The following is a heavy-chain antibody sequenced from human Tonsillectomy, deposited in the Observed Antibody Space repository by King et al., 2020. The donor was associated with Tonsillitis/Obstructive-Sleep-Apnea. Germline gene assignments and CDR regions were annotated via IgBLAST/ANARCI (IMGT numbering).Heavy chain of an antibody. Sequence: VQLVESGGGVVQPGRSLRLSCAASGFTFSSYAMHWVRQAPGKGLEWVAVISYDGSNKYYADSVKGRFTISRDNSKNTLYLQMNSLRAEDTAGYYCARASGYYYGADYWGQGTLVTVSS. CDR2: ISYDGSNK. V-gene: IGHV3-30*04. J-gene: IGHJ4*02. CDR1: GFTFSSYA. CDR3: ARASGYYYGADY. D-gene: IGHD3-22*01.